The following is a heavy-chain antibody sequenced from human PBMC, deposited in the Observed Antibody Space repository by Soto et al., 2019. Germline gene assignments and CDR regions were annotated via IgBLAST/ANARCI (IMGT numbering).Heavy chain of an antibody. Sequence: QLQLQESGPGLVKPSETLSLTCTVSGGSISSSSYYWGWIRQPPGKGLEWIGTIYYSGSTYYNPSLKSRAAVSLDMSKNQFSLKLSSVTAADTAVYYCARSPDSAAVRFSGAWFDPWGQGTLVTVSS. CDR3: ARSPDSAAVRFSGAWFDP. CDR1: GGSISSSSYY. CDR2: IYYSGST. V-gene: IGHV4-39*01. D-gene: IGHD2-2*01. J-gene: IGHJ5*02.